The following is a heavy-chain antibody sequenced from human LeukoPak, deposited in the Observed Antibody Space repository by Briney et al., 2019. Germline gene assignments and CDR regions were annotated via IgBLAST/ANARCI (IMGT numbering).Heavy chain of an antibody. D-gene: IGHD3-22*01. J-gene: IGHJ4*02. V-gene: IGHV3-21*01. CDR2: ISSSSSYI. CDR3: ARGYYDSSGRLRDYFDY. CDR1: GFTFKTYT. Sequence: GGSLRLSCAASGFTFKTYTMHWVRQAPGMGLEWVSSISSSSSYIFYADSVKGRFTISRDNAKNSLYLQMSSLRAEDAAVYYCARGYYDSSGRLRDYFDYWGQGTLVTVSS.